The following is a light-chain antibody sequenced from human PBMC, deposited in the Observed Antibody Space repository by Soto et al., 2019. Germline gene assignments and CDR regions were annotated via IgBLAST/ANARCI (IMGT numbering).Light chain of an antibody. CDR1: QSISNW. Sequence: DIQMTQSPSTLSASVGDRVTITCRASQSISNWLAWYQQKPGKAPKLLIYDASSLESGVPSRFSGSGSGAEFTLTISSLQPDDFATYYCQQWNSPWTFSQGTKVEIK. CDR2: DAS. V-gene: IGKV1-5*01. CDR3: QQWNSPWT. J-gene: IGKJ1*01.